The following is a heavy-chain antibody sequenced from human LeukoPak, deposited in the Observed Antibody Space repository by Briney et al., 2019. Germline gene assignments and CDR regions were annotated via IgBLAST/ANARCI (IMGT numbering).Heavy chain of an antibody. CDR3: ARDTPYYYDSSGYYNFDY. V-gene: IGHV6-1*01. Sequence: SQTLSLTCAISGDSVSSNSAAWNWIRQSPSRGLEWLGRTYYRSKWYNDYAVSVKSRITINPDTSKNQFSLKLSSVTAADTAVYYCARDTPYYYDSSGYYNFDYWGQGTLVTVSS. D-gene: IGHD3-22*01. J-gene: IGHJ4*02. CDR2: TYYRSKWYN. CDR1: GDSVSSNSAA.